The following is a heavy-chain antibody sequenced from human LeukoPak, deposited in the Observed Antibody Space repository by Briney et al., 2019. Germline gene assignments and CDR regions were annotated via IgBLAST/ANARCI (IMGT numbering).Heavy chain of an antibody. J-gene: IGHJ3*02. Sequence: PSETLSLTCTVSGGSISSYYWSWIRQPPGKGLEWIGYIYYSGSTNYNPSPKSRVTISVDTSKNQSSLKLSSVTAADTAVYYCARGDYEFVGLDIWGQGTMVTVSS. CDR2: IYYSGST. D-gene: IGHD4-17*01. CDR1: GGSISSYY. CDR3: ARGDYEFVGLDI. V-gene: IGHV4-59*01.